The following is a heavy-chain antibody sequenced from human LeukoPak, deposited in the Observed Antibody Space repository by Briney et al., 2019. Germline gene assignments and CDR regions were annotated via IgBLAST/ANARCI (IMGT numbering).Heavy chain of an antibody. CDR1: GGTFSSYA. CDR2: IIPIFGTA. J-gene: IGHJ4*02. CDR3: ARGDVDTAMVFDY. Sequence: SVKVSCKASGGTFSSYAISWVRQAPGQGLEWMGGIIPIFGTANYAQKFQGRVTITTDESTSTAYMELSSLRSEDTAVYYCARGDVDTAMVFDYWGQGTLVTFSS. D-gene: IGHD5-18*01. V-gene: IGHV1-69*05.